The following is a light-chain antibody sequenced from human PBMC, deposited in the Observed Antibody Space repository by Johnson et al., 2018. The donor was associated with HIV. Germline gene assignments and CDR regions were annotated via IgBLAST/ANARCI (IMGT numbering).Light chain of an antibody. CDR1: SSNFWNNY. Sequence: QSVLTQPPSVSAAPGQKVTISCSTNSSNFWNNYVSWYQQLPGTAPKLLICKNDKRPSGIPDRFSGSKSGTSATLGITGLQTGDEAAYYCGTWAISRSAGEVSGTGTKVPVL. CDR2: KND. V-gene: IGLV1-51*02. J-gene: IGLJ1*01. CDR3: GTWAISRSAGEV.